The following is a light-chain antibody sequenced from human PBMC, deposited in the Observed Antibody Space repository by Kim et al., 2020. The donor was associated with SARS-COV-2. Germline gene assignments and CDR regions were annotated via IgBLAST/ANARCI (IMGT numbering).Light chain of an antibody. CDR2: SAS. CDR1: QSVDNN. CDR3: QQYKNWPPYT. J-gene: IGKJ2*01. V-gene: IGKV3-15*01. Sequence: EIIMTQSPATLSVSPRERATLSCRASQSVDNNLAWYQQKPGQAPRLLIYSASTRATGIPARFSGSGSGTEFTLTISSLQSEDFALYYCQQYKNWPPYTFGQGTKVDIK.